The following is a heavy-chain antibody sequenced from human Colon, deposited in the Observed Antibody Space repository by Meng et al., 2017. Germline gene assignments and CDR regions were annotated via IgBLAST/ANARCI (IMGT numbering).Heavy chain of an antibody. V-gene: IGHV1-18*01. J-gene: IGHJ4*02. D-gene: IGHD6-19*01. Sequence: QVQLVQSGDEVKKPGASVKVSCKGSGYIFTTYGISWVRQAPGEGLEWMGWISAYNGNTNSAQKFQDRVTMTTDTSTNTAYMELRSLRSDDTAMYYCARDRQWLGSDYWGQGTLVTVSS. CDR2: ISAYNGNT. CDR3: ARDRQWLGSDY. CDR1: GYIFTTYG.